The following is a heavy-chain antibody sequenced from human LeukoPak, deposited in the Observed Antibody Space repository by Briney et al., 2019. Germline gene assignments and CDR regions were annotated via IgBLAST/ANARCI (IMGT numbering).Heavy chain of an antibody. CDR1: GFTFDDYA. D-gene: IGHD6-19*01. CDR2: ISWNSGSI. Sequence: GGSLRLSCAASGFTFDDYAMHWVRQAPGKGLEWVSGISWNSGSIGYADSVKGRFTISRDNAKNSLYLQMNSLRAEDTALYYCAKEGYSSGWSPYYFDYWGQGTLVTVSS. V-gene: IGHV3-9*01. J-gene: IGHJ4*02. CDR3: AKEGYSSGWSPYYFDY.